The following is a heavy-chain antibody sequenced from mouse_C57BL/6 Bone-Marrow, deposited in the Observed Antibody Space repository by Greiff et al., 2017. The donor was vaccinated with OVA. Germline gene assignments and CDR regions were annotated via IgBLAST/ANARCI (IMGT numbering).Heavy chain of an antibody. CDR3: AGGLGDY. CDR2: INPNNGGT. D-gene: IGHD3-3*01. J-gene: IGHJ2*01. Sequence: VQLQQSGPELVKPGASVKISCKASGYTFTDYYMNWVKQSHGKSLEWIGDINPNNGGTSYNQKFKGKATLTVDKSSSTAYMELRSLTSEDSAVYYCAGGLGDYWGQGTTLTVSS. CDR1: GYTFTDYY. V-gene: IGHV1-26*01.